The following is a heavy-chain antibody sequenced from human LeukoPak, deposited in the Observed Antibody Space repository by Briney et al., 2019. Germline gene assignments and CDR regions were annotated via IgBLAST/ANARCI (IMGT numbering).Heavy chain of an antibody. Sequence: AGGSLRLSCAASGFTFSSYSMNWVRQAPGKGLEWVSYISSSSSTIYYADSVKGRFTISRDNAKNSLYLQMNSLRAEDTAVYYCARDLTTVTPEPHDAFDIWGQGTMVTVSS. CDR2: ISSSSSTI. V-gene: IGHV3-48*04. CDR1: GFTFSSYS. D-gene: IGHD4-17*01. J-gene: IGHJ3*02. CDR3: ARDLTTVTPEPHDAFDI.